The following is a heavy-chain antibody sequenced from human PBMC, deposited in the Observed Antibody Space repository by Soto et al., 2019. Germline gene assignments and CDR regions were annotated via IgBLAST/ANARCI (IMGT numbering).Heavy chain of an antibody. CDR3: ARVVGATPPWFDP. J-gene: IGHJ5*02. D-gene: IGHD1-26*01. V-gene: IGHV4-59*01. CDR1: GGSISSYY. CDR2: IYYSGST. Sequence: SETLSLTYTVSGGSISSYYWSWIRQPPGKGLEWIGYIYYSGSTNYNPSLKSRVTISVDTSKNQFSLKLSSVTAADTAVYYCARVVGATPPWFDPWGQGTLVTVSS.